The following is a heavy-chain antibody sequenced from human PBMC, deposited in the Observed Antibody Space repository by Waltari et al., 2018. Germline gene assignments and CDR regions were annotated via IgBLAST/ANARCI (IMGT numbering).Heavy chain of an antibody. CDR1: GGSFGTYA. CDR3: AKRIVGGPFDV. D-gene: IGHD1-26*01. J-gene: IGHJ3*01. Sequence: QVHLVQSGAEVRKSGSSVKVSCEASGGSFGTYAIAWVRQAPGQGLEWMAGIIPIYGTPNYAQKFQGRVNVAADELTRTAYMELSSLRSDDTAIYYCAKRIVGGPFDVWGQGTMVTVSS. V-gene: IGHV1-69*12. CDR2: IIPIYGTP.